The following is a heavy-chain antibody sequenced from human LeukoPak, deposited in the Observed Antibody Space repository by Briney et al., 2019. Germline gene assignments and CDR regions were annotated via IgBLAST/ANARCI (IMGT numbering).Heavy chain of an antibody. CDR2: ISGSGGST. CDR3: AKDQSVYYDSSGYYY. J-gene: IGHJ4*02. D-gene: IGHD3-22*01. CDR1: GFTFSSYA. V-gene: IGHV3-23*01. Sequence: GGSLRLSCAASGFTFSSYAMSWVRQAPGKGLEWVSAISGSGGSTYYADSVKGRFTISRDNSKNTLCLQMNSLRAEDTAVYYCAKDQSVYYDSSGYYYWGQGTLVTVSS.